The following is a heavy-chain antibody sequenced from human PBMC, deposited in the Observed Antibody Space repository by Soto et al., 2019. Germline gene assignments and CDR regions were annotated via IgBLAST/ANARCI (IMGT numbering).Heavy chain of an antibody. CDR1: GYSFTSYW. J-gene: IGHJ5*02. Sequence: PGESLKISCTGVGYSFTSYWIGWVRQMPGKGLEWMGIIYPGDSDTRHSPSFQGQVTISADKSITTAYLQWSSLKASDTAMYYCARGYCTTTICDPWFDPWGQGTLVTVSS. D-gene: IGHD2-2*01. CDR2: IYPGDSDT. V-gene: IGHV5-51*01. CDR3: ARGYCTTTICDPWFDP.